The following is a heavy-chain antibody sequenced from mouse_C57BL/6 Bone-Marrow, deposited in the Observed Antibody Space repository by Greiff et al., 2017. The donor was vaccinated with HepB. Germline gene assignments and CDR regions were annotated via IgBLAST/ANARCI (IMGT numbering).Heavy chain of an antibody. D-gene: IGHD3-3*01. Sequence: EVKLEESGGDLVKPGGSLKLSCAASGFTFSSYGMSWVRQTPDKRLEWVATLSSGGSYTYYPDSVKGRFTISRDNAKNTLYLQMSSLKSEDTAMYYCARHAVPWFAYWGQGTLVTVSA. CDR3: ARHAVPWFAY. J-gene: IGHJ3*01. CDR1: GFTFSSYG. CDR2: LSSGGSYT. V-gene: IGHV5-6*02.